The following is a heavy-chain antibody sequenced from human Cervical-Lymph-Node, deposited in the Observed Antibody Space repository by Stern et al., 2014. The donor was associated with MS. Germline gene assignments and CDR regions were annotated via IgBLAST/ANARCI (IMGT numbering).Heavy chain of an antibody. J-gene: IGHJ6*02. Sequence: EVHLVESGGGLVQPGGSLGLSRVACGLSFSDHWMSWVRQATGKGLAWVANIKQDGGEMCYVASVKGRFTISRDNARTSLYLQMNTLRAEDTAVYYCARDQGGSGDYGMDVWGHGTTVTVSS. CDR1: GLSFSDHW. V-gene: IGHV3-7*01. CDR2: IKQDGGEM. D-gene: IGHD3-10*01. CDR3: ARDQGGSGDYGMDV.